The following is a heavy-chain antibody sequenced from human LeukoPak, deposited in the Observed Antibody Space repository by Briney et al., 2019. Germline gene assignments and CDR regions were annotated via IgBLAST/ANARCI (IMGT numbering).Heavy chain of an antibody. CDR3: ARPSSTSRWYFDL. CDR1: GASISSYY. J-gene: IGHJ2*01. V-gene: IGHV4-59*01. Sequence: PSETLSLTCTVSGASISSYYWSWIRQPPGKGLEWIAYISCSGSTNYNPSLKSRVTISVDTSKNQFSLKLTSVTAADTAVYYCARPSSTSRWYFDLWGRGTLVTVSS. CDR2: ISCSGST. D-gene: IGHD2-2*01.